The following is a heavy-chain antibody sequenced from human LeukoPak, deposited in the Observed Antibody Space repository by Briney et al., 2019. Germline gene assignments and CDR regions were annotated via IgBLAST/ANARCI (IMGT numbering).Heavy chain of an antibody. J-gene: IGHJ6*02. CDR2: IIPILGIA. V-gene: IGHV1-69*04. CDR1: GGTFSSYA. Sequence: ASVKVSCKASGGTFSSYAISWVRQAPGQGLEWMGRIIPILGIANYAQKFQGRVTITADKSTSTAYMELSSLRSEDTAVYYCAXXXXXKYYYYYGMDVWGQGTTVTVSS. CDR3: AXXXXXKYYYYYGMDV.